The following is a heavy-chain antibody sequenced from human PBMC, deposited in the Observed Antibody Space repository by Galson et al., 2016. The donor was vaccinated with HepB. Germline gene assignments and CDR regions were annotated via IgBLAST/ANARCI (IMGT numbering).Heavy chain of an antibody. CDR3: AKVRGYQLLSIFDH. V-gene: IGHV3-23*01. CDR1: GFIFSSYA. CDR2: ISATGDRI. Sequence: SLRLSCAASGFIFSSYAMSWVRQAPGKGLEWVSGISATGDRIHYADSVKGRFTISRDNSKSTVYLQMSLLRAEDTAVYYCAKVRGYQLLSIFDHWGQGNLVTVSS. D-gene: IGHD2-2*01. J-gene: IGHJ4*02.